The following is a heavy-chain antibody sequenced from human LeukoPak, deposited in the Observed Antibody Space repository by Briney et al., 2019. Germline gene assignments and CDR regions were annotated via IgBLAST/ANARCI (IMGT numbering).Heavy chain of an antibody. CDR3: ARDPGSRPSYYYYGMDV. Sequence: EASVTVSCKASGYTFTSYGISWVRQAPGQGLEWMGWISAYNGNTNYAQKLQGRVTMTTDTSTSTAYMELRSLRSDDTAVYYCARDPGSRPSYYYYGMDVWGQGTTVTVSS. D-gene: IGHD1-14*01. CDR1: GYTFTSYG. V-gene: IGHV1-18*01. CDR2: ISAYNGNT. J-gene: IGHJ6*02.